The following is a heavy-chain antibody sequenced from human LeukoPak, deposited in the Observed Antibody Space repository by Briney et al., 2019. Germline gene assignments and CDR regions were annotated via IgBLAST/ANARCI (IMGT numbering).Heavy chain of an antibody. Sequence: GGSLRLSCAASGFTFSSYGKHWVRQAPGKGLEWVAVISYDGSNKYYADSVKGRFTISRDNSKNTLYLQMSSLRTEDTAVFYCAKGGTGKYYYYGMDVWGQGTTVTVSS. J-gene: IGHJ6*02. CDR3: AKGGTGKYYYYGMDV. CDR1: GFTFSSYG. CDR2: ISYDGSNK. V-gene: IGHV3-30*18. D-gene: IGHD2-8*02.